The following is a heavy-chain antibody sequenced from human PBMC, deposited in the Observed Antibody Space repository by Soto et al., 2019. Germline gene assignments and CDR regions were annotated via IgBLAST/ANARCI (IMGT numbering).Heavy chain of an antibody. CDR3: ARVSWREKYGMDV. CDR2: ITFSGNTV. Sequence: PGGSLRPSCAASGFTFSDSYMSWIRQAPGKGLEWNSYITFSGNTVYYADSLKGRFTISRDNAKNSLYLQMNRLRAEDTAVYYCARVSWREKYGMDVWGQGTTVTVSS. J-gene: IGHJ6*02. V-gene: IGHV3-11*01. CDR1: GFTFSDSY.